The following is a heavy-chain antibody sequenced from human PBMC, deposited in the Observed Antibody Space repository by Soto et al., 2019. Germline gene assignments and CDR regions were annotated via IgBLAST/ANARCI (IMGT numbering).Heavy chain of an antibody. CDR3: ARHLTLSYYDFWSGYDY. CDR2: IYYSGST. J-gene: IGHJ4*02. CDR1: GGSISSYY. V-gene: IGHV4-59*08. D-gene: IGHD3-3*01. Sequence: SETLSLTCTVSGGSISSYYWGWIRQPPGKGLEWIGYIYYSGSTNYNPSLKSRVTISVDTSKNQFSLKLSSVTAADTAVYYCARHLTLSYYDFWSGYDYWGQGTLVTVSS.